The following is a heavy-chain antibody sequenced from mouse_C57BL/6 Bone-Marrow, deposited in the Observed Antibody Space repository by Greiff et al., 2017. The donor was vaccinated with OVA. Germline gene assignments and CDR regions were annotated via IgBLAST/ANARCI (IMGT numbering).Heavy chain of an antibody. J-gene: IGHJ1*03. CDR3: ALSGITTVVANFDV. CDR2: ILPGSGST. V-gene: IGHV1-9*01. Sequence: VQLQQSGAELMKPGASVKLSCKATGYTFTGYWIEWVKQRPGHGLEWIGEILPGSGSTNYNEKFKGKATFTADTSSNTAYMQLSSLTSEDSAVYCCALSGITTVVANFDVWGTGTTVTVSS. CDR1: GYTFTGYW. D-gene: IGHD1-1*01.